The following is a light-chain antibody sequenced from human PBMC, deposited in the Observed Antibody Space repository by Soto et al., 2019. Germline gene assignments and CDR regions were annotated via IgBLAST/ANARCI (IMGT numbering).Light chain of an antibody. CDR1: NIGSKS. V-gene: IGLV3-21*04. Sequence: SYELTQPPSVSVAPGKTARITCGGNNIGSKSVHWYQQKPGQAPVLVIYYDSDRPSGIPERFSGSNSGSTATLTISRVEAGDEADYYCQVWDSSSDPRVVFGGGTKLTVL. CDR3: QVWDSSSDPRVV. CDR2: YDS. J-gene: IGLJ2*01.